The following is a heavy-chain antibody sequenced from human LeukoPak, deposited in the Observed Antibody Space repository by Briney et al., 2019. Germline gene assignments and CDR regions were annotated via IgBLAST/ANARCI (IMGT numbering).Heavy chain of an antibody. V-gene: IGHV3-11*04. J-gene: IGHJ4*02. Sequence: GGSLRLSCAASGFTFSDYNMRWIRQAPGKGLEWVSYISSSSSTIYYADSVKGRFTISRDNAKNSLYLQMNSLRAEDTAVYYCARDRGFHTYWGQGTLVTVSS. CDR3: ARDRGFHTY. D-gene: IGHD3-10*01. CDR2: ISSSSSTI. CDR1: GFTFSDYN.